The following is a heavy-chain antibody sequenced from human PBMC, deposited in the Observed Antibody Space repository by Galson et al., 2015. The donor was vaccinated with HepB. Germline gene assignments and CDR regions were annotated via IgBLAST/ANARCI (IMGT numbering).Heavy chain of an antibody. V-gene: IGHV1-3*01. J-gene: IGHJ1*01. D-gene: IGHD3-10*01. CDR1: GYTFPRHA. CDR2: INVGNGNT. CDR3: ARGQGRRTTVREVITGYFQH. Sequence: SVKVSCKASGYTFPRHAIHWVRQVPGQRLEWMGWINVGNGNTKYSQKFQGRLTVTRDISASTAYMELSSLKSEDTAVYYCARGQGRRTTVREVITGYFQHWGQGTLVTVSS.